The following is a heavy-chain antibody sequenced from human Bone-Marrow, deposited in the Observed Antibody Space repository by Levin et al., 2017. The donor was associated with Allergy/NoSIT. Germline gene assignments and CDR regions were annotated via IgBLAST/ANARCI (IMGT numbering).Heavy chain of an antibody. CDR3: ARGVATTSKYFDL. J-gene: IGHJ2*01. CDR1: GFTLASYG. D-gene: IGHD3-3*01. V-gene: IGHV3-21*01. CDR2: MSSRGSYT. Sequence: SCATSGFTLASYGINWVRQAPGKRLEWVASMSSRGSYTYYEDSVKGRFTISRDNAQNTLFLQMNSVRPEDTAVYFCARGVATTSKYFDLWGRGTLVTVSS.